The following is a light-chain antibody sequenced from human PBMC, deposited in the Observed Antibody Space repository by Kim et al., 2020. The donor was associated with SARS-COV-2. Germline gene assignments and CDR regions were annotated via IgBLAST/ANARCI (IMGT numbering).Light chain of an antibody. CDR3: QAWDSTTAF. Sequence: SYELTQPPSVSVSPGQTASITCSGDKLGAKYACWYQQKPGQSPVMVIYQDNKRPSGIPERFSGSNSGNTATLTISGTQTMDEADYYCQAWDSTTAFFGTG. CDR2: QDN. J-gene: IGLJ1*01. V-gene: IGLV3-1*01. CDR1: KLGAKY.